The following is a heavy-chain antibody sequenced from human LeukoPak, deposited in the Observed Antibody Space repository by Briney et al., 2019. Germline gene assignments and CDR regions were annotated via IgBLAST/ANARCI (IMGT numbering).Heavy chain of an antibody. V-gene: IGHV3-7*01. CDR3: ARVITVAGNPDYFQH. CDR1: GFTFSSYW. J-gene: IGHJ1*01. CDR2: IKQGGSEK. D-gene: IGHD6-13*01. Sequence: GGSLRLSCAASGFTFSSYWMSWVRQAPGKGLEWVANIKQGGSEKYYVDSVKGRFTISRDNAKNSLYLQMNSLRAEDTAVYYCARVITVAGNPDYFQHWGQGTLVTLSS.